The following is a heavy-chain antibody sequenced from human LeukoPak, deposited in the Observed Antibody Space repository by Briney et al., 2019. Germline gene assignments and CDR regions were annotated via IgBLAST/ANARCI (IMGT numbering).Heavy chain of an antibody. CDR1: GYTFTSYH. J-gene: IGHJ6*04. V-gene: IGHV1-46*01. CDR2: ITPRNGFT. Sequence: ASVKVSCKASGYTFTSYHIHWVRQAPGQGLEWMGIITPRNGFTTHAQKFQGRLTMTRDTSTSTVYMELNSLTSEDTAVYYCARAGDSNWANYYYGLDVWGKGTTVTVSS. D-gene: IGHD6-13*01. CDR3: ARAGDSNWANYYYGLDV.